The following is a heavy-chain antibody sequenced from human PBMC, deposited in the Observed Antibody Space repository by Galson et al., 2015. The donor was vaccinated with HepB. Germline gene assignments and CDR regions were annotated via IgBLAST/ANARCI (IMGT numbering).Heavy chain of an antibody. V-gene: IGHV4-39*01. J-gene: IGHJ5*02. CDR1: GGSISSSSYY. CDR3: ARQIGRTIFGVVIIQLVGDWFDP. CDR2: IYYSGST. D-gene: IGHD3-3*01. Sequence: SLTCTVSGGSISSSSYYWGWIRQPPGKGLEWIGSIYYSGSTYYNPSLESRVTISVDTSKNQFSLKLSSVTAADTAVYYCARQIGRTIFGVVIIQLVGDWFDPWGQGTLVTV.